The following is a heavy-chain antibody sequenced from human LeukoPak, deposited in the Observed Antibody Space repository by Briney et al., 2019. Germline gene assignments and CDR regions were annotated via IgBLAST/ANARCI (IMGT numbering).Heavy chain of an antibody. CDR3: ARLCPVDTAMVIRPYYFDY. V-gene: IGHV4-39*07. CDR1: DGSISSSSYY. D-gene: IGHD5-18*01. Sequence: SETLSLTCTVSDGSISSSSYYWGWIRQPPGKGLEWIGSIYYSGSTNYNPSLKSRVTTSVDTSKNQFSLKLSSVTAADTAVYYCARLCPVDTAMVIRPYYFDYWGQGTLVTVSS. J-gene: IGHJ4*02. CDR2: IYYSGST.